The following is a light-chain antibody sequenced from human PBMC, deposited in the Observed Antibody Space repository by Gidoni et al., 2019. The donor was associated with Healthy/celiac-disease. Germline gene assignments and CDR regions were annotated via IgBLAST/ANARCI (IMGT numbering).Light chain of an antibody. V-gene: IGKV1-9*01. CDR2: AAS. Sequence: DIQLTQSPSFLSASVGDSVTITCRASQGISSYLAWYQQKPGKAPKLLIYAASTLQSGVPSRFSGSGSGTEFTLTISSLQPEDFATYYCQQLNSYPPAFXXXTRLEIK. CDR3: QQLNSYPPA. CDR1: QGISSY. J-gene: IGKJ5*01.